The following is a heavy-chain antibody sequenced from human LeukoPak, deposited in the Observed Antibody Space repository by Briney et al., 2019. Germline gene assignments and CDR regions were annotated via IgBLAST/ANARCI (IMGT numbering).Heavy chain of an antibody. CDR3: ASTVPATASYNWFDP. CDR2: IIPIFGTA. Sequence: SVKVSCKASGYTFTTYYIHWVRQAPGQGLEWMGGIIPIFGTANYAQKFQGRVTITADESTSTAYMELSSLRSEDTAVYYCASTVPATASYNWFDPWGQGTLVTVSS. J-gene: IGHJ5*02. D-gene: IGHD2-2*01. V-gene: IGHV1-69*13. CDR1: GYTFTTYY.